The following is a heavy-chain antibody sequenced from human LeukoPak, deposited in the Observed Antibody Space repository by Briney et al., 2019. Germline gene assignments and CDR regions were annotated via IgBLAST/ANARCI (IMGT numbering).Heavy chain of an antibody. CDR3: ARAPPRGYSYGYFDY. D-gene: IGHD5-18*01. Sequence: ASVKVSCKASGYTFTGYYMHWVRQAPGQGLEWMGIINPSGGSTSYAQKFQGRVTMTRDMSTSTVYMELSSLRSEDTAVYYCARAPPRGYSYGYFDYWGQGTLVTVSS. V-gene: IGHV1-46*01. CDR2: INPSGGST. CDR1: GYTFTGYY. J-gene: IGHJ4*02.